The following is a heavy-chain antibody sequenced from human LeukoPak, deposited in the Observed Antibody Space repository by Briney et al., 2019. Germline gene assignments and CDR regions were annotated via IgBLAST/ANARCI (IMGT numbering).Heavy chain of an antibody. V-gene: IGHV4-59*11. CDR1: GGSISGQY. D-gene: IGHD3-10*01. CDR3: ARVSFHYHSGNYGWYFDS. Sequence: SETLFLTCTVSGGSISGQYWSLIRQPPGKGLEWIGCIYYTGITKYNPSLKSRVTISVDTSKNQFSLRLTSVTAADTAVYYCARVSFHYHSGNYGWYFDSWGQGTLVTVAS. CDR2: IYYTGIT. J-gene: IGHJ4*02.